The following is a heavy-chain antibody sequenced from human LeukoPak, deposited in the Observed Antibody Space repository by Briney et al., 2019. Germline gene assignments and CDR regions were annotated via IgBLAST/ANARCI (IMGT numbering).Heavy chain of an antibody. CDR2: IWYDGSNE. V-gene: IGHV3-33*01. D-gene: IGHD5-24*01. J-gene: IGHJ6*02. CDR1: GFTFSSYG. CDR3: ARVEMTNYGMDV. Sequence: QPGGSLRLSCAASGFTFSSYGMHWVRQAPGKGLEWVAVIWYDGSNEYYADSVKGRFTISRDNSKNTLYLQMNSLRAEDTAVYYCARVEMTNYGMDVWGQGTTVTVSS.